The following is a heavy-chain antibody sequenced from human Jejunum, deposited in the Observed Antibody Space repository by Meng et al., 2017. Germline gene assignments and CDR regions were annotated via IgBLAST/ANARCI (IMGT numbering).Heavy chain of an antibody. V-gene: IGHV1-2*02. CDR2: INPSTGNT. CDR3: ARVGSTNSPADY. J-gene: IGHJ4*02. Sequence: HWVRQAPGQGLQWMGSINPSTGNTLYSQKFQGRVTITRDRSTSTAYLDLTRLTSDDTAIYYCARVGSTNSPADYWGQGTLVTVSS. D-gene: IGHD1-26*01.